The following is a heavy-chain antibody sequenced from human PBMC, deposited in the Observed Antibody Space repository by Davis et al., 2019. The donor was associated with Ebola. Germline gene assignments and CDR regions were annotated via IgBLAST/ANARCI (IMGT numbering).Heavy chain of an antibody. CDR1: GFTVSSNY. J-gene: IGHJ4*02. Sequence: GESLKISCAASGFTVSSNYMSWVRQAPGKGLEWVSVIYSGGSTYYADSVKGRFTISRHNSKNTLYLQMNSLRAEDTAVYYCGRGGGSGYNLGYWGQGTLVTVSS. CDR3: GRGGGSGYNLGY. CDR2: IYSGGST. D-gene: IGHD5-24*01. V-gene: IGHV3-53*04.